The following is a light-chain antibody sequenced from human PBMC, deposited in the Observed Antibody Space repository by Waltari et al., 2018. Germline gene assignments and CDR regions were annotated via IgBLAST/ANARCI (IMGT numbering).Light chain of an antibody. CDR1: QSVSDNY. J-gene: IGKJ1*01. Sequence: DIVLPQSPCTLSLSPGERPTLPCMASQSVSDNYLAWYQQKPGQAPRLLIYDASSRATGIPDRFSGSGSGTDFSLAIRRLEPEDSAVYYCQQYGRSTWTFGQGTRVEI. CDR2: DAS. V-gene: IGKV3-20*01. CDR3: QQYGRSTWT.